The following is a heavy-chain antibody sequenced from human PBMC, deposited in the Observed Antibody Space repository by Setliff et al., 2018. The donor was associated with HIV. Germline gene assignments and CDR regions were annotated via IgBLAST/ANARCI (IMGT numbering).Heavy chain of an antibody. V-gene: IGHV3-11*01. J-gene: IGHJ1*01. CDR1: GFTFSDYY. D-gene: IGHD2-15*01. Sequence: GGSLRLSCAASGFTFSDYYMSWIRQAPGKGLEWISYISTSGSSRNFADSVKGRFTISRDSAKNSLYLQMNSLRAEDTAVYYCATGGYCDSFRNWGQGTLVTVSS. CDR3: ATGGYCDSFRN. CDR2: ISTSGSSR.